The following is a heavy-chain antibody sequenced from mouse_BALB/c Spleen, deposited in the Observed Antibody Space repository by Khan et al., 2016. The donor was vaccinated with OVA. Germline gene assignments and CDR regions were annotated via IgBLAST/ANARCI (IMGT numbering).Heavy chain of an antibody. D-gene: IGHD4-1*01. CDR2: ILPGRGNS. J-gene: IGHJ4*01. CDR1: GYTFSSYW. Sequence: QVQLQQSGAELMRPGASVKISCKASGYTFSSYWIEWVKQRPGHGLEWIAEILPGRGNSNYNEKFKGKATFTADTSSNIAYMQLKSLTSEDSAVYYCARGSGTTYGMDYWGQGTSVTVSS. CDR3: ARGSGTTYGMDY. V-gene: IGHV1-9*01.